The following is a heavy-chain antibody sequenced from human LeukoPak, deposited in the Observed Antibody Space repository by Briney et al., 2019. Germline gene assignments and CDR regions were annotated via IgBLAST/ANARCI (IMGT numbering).Heavy chain of an antibody. V-gene: IGHV4-34*01. CDR1: GGSLSGYY. Sequence: SETLSLTCGVHGGSLSGYYWSWIRQPPGQGLDWIGEINHSGSTNYNPSLKSRVTISVDTSKNQFSLKLSSVTAADTAVYYCARVEYCSGGSCYSSFDYWGQGTLVTVSS. CDR2: INHSGST. D-gene: IGHD2-15*01. CDR3: ARVEYCSGGSCYSSFDY. J-gene: IGHJ4*02.